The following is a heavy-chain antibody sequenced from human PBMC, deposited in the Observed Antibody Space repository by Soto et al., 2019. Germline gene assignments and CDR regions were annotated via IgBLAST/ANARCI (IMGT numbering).Heavy chain of an antibody. D-gene: IGHD1-20*01. Sequence: PGGSLRLSCTASGFTFRNYAMNWVRQAPGKGLEWVSTISNDGGITNYADSLKGRFTNSRDNSKNTLYLQMDSLRAEDTAIYYCAKGLTAPTTGVDHCSQGSVVTVSS. CDR1: GFTFRNYA. J-gene: IGHJ4*02. CDR3: AKGLTAPTTGVDH. CDR2: ISNDGGIT. V-gene: IGHV3-23*01.